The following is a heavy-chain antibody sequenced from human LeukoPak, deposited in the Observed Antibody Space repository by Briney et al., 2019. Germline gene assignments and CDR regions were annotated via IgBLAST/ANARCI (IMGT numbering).Heavy chain of an antibody. CDR3: ARDLGVHCSGGSCTAFDI. V-gene: IGHV3-11*04. CDR1: GFTFSDYY. CDR2: ISSSGSTI. Sequence: GGSLRLSCAASGFTFSDYYMSWIRQAPGKGLEWVSYISSSGSTILYVDSVKGRFTISRDNAKNSLYLQMNSLRAEDTAVYYCARDLGVHCSGGSCTAFDIWGQGTMVTVSS. D-gene: IGHD2-15*01. J-gene: IGHJ3*02.